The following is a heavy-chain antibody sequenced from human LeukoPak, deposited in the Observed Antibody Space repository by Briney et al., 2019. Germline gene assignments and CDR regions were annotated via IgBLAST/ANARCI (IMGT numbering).Heavy chain of an antibody. V-gene: IGHV3-30*03. CDR1: GFTFISYG. J-gene: IGHJ6*03. CDR2: ISSDGNNE. Sequence: GGSLRLSCAASGFTFISYGMHWVRQAPGKGLEWVAVISSDGNNEHYADSVKGRFTISKDNFKDTLYLQMNSLRTEDTAVYYCARGRGDYYYMDVWGKGTTVTVSS. CDR3: ARGRGDYYYMDV. D-gene: IGHD3-10*01.